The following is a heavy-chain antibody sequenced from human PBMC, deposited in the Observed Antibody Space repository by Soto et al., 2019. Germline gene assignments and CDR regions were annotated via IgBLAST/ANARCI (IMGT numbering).Heavy chain of an antibody. Sequence: PXWSLSLNFAASGVTCSSYAMSWVRQAPGKGLEWVSAISGGGGSTYYAYSVKGRFTIARDNPKNTLYLQMNSLRAEDTAVYYCAKDSLPRWSYDYWGQRTLVTVS. D-gene: IGHD2-15*01. CDR2: ISGGGGST. CDR3: AKDSLPRWSYDY. J-gene: IGHJ4*02. V-gene: IGHV3-23*01. CDR1: GVTCSSYA.